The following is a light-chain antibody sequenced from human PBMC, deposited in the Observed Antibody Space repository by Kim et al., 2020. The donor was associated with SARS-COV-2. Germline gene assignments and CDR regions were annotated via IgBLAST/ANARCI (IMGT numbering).Light chain of an antibody. CDR2: DAS. Sequence: LSPGERATLSCRASQSVGDNLAWYQQRPGQAPRLLIYDASNRATGIPARFSGSGSGTDFTLIISSLEPEDFAVYYCQQRSNWPITFGLGTRLEIK. CDR1: QSVGDN. V-gene: IGKV3-11*01. CDR3: QQRSNWPIT. J-gene: IGKJ5*01.